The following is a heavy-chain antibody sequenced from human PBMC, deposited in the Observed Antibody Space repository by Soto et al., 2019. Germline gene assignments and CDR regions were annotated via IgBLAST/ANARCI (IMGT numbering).Heavy chain of an antibody. Sequence: QVQLVQSGAEVKKPGASVKVSCKASGYTFSSYDINWVRQATGQGLEWMGWMTPKSGYTGYAQKFQGRVTMTRDTSISTAYMEVSSLRSEDTAIYYCARAYGDLDIWGQGTTVTVSS. CDR1: GYTFSSYD. V-gene: IGHV1-8*01. D-gene: IGHD2-21*01. CDR3: ARAYGDLDI. J-gene: IGHJ6*02. CDR2: MTPKSGYT.